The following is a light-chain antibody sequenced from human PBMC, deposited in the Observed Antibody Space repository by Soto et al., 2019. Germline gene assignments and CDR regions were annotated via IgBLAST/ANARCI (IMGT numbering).Light chain of an antibody. CDR1: SSDVGSYNL. Sequence: QSALTQPASVSGSPGQSITISCTGTSSDVGSYNLVSWYQQHPGKAPKFMIYEGTKRHSGVSNRFSGSKSGNTASLTISGLHAEDEADYYCCSYAGSRHYVFGTGTKLTVL. CDR3: CSYAGSRHYV. CDR2: EGT. J-gene: IGLJ1*01. V-gene: IGLV2-23*01.